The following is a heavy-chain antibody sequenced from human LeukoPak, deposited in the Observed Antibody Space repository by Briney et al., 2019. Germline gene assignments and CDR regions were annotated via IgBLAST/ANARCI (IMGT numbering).Heavy chain of an antibody. D-gene: IGHD3-22*01. V-gene: IGHV1-18*01. CDR1: GYTFTSYG. Sequence: ASVKVSCKASGYTFTSYGISWVRQAPGQGLEWMGWISAYNGNTNYAQKLQGRVTITRDTSASTAYMELSSLRSEDTAVYYCARVKGYYDSSGALGYWGQGTLVTVSS. J-gene: IGHJ4*02. CDR2: ISAYNGNT. CDR3: ARVKGYYDSSGALGY.